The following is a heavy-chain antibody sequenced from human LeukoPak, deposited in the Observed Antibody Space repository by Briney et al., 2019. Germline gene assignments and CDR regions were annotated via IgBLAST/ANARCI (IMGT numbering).Heavy chain of an antibody. D-gene: IGHD6-19*01. CDR1: GFTFSSYA. CDR3: ARDLRAVAGTSSSY. V-gene: IGHV3-48*02. J-gene: IGHJ4*02. CDR2: ISSSSSTI. Sequence: GGSLRLSCAASGFTFSSYAMSWVRQAPGKGLEWVSYISSSSSTIYYADSVKGRFTISRDNAKNSLYLQMNSLRDEDTAVYYCARDLRAVAGTSSSYWGQGTLVTVSS.